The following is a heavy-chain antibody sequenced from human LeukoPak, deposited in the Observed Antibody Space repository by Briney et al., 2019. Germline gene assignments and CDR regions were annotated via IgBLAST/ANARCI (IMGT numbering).Heavy chain of an antibody. J-gene: IGHJ4*02. Sequence: PSETLSLTCAVFGGSFSGYYLSWIRQPPGKGLEWIGEINHSGITNYNPSLKSRVTISVDTSKNQFSLKLSPVTAADTAVYYCARGAYYYDSSGYSPRLVYWGQGTLVTVSS. CDR1: GGSFSGYY. D-gene: IGHD3-22*01. CDR3: ARGAYYYDSSGYSPRLVY. CDR2: INHSGIT. V-gene: IGHV4-34*01.